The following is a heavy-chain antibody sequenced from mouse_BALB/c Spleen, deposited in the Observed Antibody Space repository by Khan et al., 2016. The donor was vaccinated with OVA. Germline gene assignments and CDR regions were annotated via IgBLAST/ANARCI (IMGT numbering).Heavy chain of an antibody. J-gene: IGHJ3*01. D-gene: IGHD2-2*01. V-gene: IGHV5-6*01. CDR2: ISSAGSYT. CDR3: ARRGYNEAWFAC. Sequence: EVELVESGGDLVKPGGSLKLSCAASGFTFSNYDMSWVRQTPDKRLEWVATISSAGSYTYYSDSVKGRFTISRDNAKNTLNLQMSSLQSEDTAMYYCARRGYNEAWFACWGQGTLVTVSA. CDR1: GFTFSNYD.